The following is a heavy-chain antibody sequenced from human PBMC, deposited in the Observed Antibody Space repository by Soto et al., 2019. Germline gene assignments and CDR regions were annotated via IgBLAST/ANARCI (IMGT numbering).Heavy chain of an antibody. Sequence: ITLKESGPTLVKPTQTLTLTCTFSGFSLNTGGVGVGWVRQPRGKAMEWLALIYWDDDERYRPSLRSRLNNTKDTINKQVVLKMTNMDPEDTATYYCVRNWRYYGGDYYYGMDAWGQGTTVTVSS. D-gene: IGHD3-10*01. CDR2: IYWDDDE. CDR1: GFSLNTGGVG. CDR3: VRNWRYYGGDYYYGMDA. V-gene: IGHV2-5*02. J-gene: IGHJ6*02.